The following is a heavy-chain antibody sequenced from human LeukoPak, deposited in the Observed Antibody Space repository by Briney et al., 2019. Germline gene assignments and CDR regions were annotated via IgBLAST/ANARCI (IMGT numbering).Heavy chain of an antibody. D-gene: IGHD3-10*01. CDR2: IYSGGST. CDR3: ASYGSENYYFDY. V-gene: IGHV3-53*01. CDR1: GFTVSSNY. Sequence: GGSLRLSCAASGFTVSSNYMSWVRQAPGKGLEWVSVIYSGGSTYYADSVKGRFTISRDNSKNTLYLQMNSLRAEDTAVYYCASYGSENYYFDYWGQGTLVTVSS. J-gene: IGHJ4*02.